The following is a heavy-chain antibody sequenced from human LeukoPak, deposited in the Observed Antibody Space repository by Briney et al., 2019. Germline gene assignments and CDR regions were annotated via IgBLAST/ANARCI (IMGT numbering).Heavy chain of an antibody. CDR3: AGGDRGWYGY. D-gene: IGHD6-19*01. CDR1: GFTFSSYA. Sequence: GGSLRLSCAASGFTFSSYAMSWVRQAPGKGLEWVSAISGSGGSTYYADSMKGRFTISRDNSKNTLYLQMNSLRAEDTAVYYCAGGDRGWYGYWGQGTLVTVSS. J-gene: IGHJ4*02. V-gene: IGHV3-23*01. CDR2: ISGSGGST.